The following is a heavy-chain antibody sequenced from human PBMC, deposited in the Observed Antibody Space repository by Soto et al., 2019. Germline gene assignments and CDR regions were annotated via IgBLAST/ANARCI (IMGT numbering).Heavy chain of an antibody. CDR2: ISPRSTFR. D-gene: IGHD2-21*01. CDR3: ARGGGGGLFDP. J-gene: IGHJ5*02. Sequence: QGQLVESGGDLIKPGGSLRLSCATSGFSFSDSYMSWLREAPGKGIEWISYISPRSTFRDYADSVKGRITISRDSVKNSLDLQLNNLTGDDTGVYYFARGGGGGLFDPWVQGSVVTDSS. CDR1: GFSFSDSY. V-gene: IGHV3-11*06.